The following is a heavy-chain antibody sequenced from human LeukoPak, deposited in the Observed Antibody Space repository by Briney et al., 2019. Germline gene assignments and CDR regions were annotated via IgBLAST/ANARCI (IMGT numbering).Heavy chain of an antibody. D-gene: IGHD6-13*01. CDR1: GFTFSNCA. V-gene: IGHV3-23*01. Sequence: PGGSLRLSCVASGFTFSNCAMSWLRQDPGKGLEWVSAISGSGGSTYYADSVRGRFTISRDNSKNTLYLQMNSLRAEDTAVYYCAKAGSSKGRISYYMDVWGKGTTVTVSS. CDR2: ISGSGGST. CDR3: AKAGSSKGRISYYMDV. J-gene: IGHJ6*03.